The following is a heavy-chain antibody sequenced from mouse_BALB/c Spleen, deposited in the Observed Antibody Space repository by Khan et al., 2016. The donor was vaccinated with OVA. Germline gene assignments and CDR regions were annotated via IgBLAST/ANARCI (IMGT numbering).Heavy chain of an antibody. Sequence: VQLQQSGPELVKPGASVKISCKTSGYTFTEYTMHWVKQSHGKSLEWIGRINPNNGGTSYNQKFKGKATLTVDTSSTTAYMELRSLTSEDSAVYYCARRDYYAYFWFFDVWGAGTTVTVSS. D-gene: IGHD1-2*01. J-gene: IGHJ1*01. V-gene: IGHV1-22*01. CDR1: GYTFTEYT. CDR3: ARRDYYAYFWFFDV. CDR2: INPNNGGT.